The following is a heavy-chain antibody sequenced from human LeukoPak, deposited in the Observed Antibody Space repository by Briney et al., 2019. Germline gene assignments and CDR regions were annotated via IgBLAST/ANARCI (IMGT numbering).Heavy chain of an antibody. V-gene: IGHV3-15*01. J-gene: IGHJ4*02. D-gene: IGHD3-9*01. CDR2: IKSKTDGGTT. CDR1: GFTFSNAW. Sequence: GGSLRLSCAASGFTFSNAWMSWVRQAPGKGLEWVGRIKSKTDGGTTDYAAPVKGRFTISRDDSKNTLYLQMNSLKTEDTAVYYCTTDVLRYFDWLQPRDYWGQGTLVTVSS. CDR3: TTDVLRYFDWLQPRDY.